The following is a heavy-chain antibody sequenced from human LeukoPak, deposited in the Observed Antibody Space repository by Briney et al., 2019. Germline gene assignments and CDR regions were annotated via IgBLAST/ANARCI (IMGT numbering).Heavy chain of an antibody. CDR2: IKQDGSEK. J-gene: IGHJ4*02. Sequence: QPGRSLRLSCAASGFTFSSYWMSWVRQAPGKGLEWVANIKQDGSEKYYVDSVKGRFTISRDNAKNSLYLQMNSLRAEDTAVYYCAPDIRFLEWLSLDYWGQGTLVTVSS. CDR3: APDIRFLEWLSLDY. V-gene: IGHV3-7*01. D-gene: IGHD3-3*01. CDR1: GFTFSSYW.